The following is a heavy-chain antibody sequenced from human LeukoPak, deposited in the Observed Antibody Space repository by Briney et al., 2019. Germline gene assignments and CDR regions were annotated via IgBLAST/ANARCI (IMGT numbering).Heavy chain of an antibody. V-gene: IGHV3-23*01. Sequence: GGSLRLSCAASGFTFDDYGMSWVRQAPGKGLEWVSAISGSGGSTYYADSVKGRFTISRDNSKNTLYLQMNSLRAEDTAVYYRECSQDYGDFFYYWGQGTLVTVSS. CDR2: ISGSGGST. CDR3: ECSQDYGDFFYY. CDR1: GFTFDDYG. D-gene: IGHD4-17*01. J-gene: IGHJ4*02.